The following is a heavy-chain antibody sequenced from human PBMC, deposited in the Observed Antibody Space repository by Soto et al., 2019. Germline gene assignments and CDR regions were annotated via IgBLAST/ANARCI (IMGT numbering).Heavy chain of an antibody. J-gene: IGHJ4*02. Sequence: XXSLRLSFAASGFTFSSDWMPWVLQAPGKGLVWVSRINCGGSSTSYADSVKGRFTISRDNARNTLYLQMNSLSAEDTAVYYCASFGVTNYDYWGKGTLVTVSS. V-gene: IGHV3-74*01. CDR1: GFTFSSDW. CDR3: ASFGVTNYDY. D-gene: IGHD4-4*01. CDR2: INCGGSST.